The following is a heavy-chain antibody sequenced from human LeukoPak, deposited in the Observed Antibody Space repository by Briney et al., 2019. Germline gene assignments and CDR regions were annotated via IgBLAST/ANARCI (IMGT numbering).Heavy chain of an antibody. V-gene: IGHV3-48*01. Sequence: GGSLRLSCAASGFTFSSYSMNWVRQAPGKGLEWVSYISSSSSTIYYADSVKGRFTISRDNAKNSLYLQMSSLRAEDTAVYYCANDYGDYYRAFDIWGQGTMVTVSS. CDR3: ANDYGDYYRAFDI. D-gene: IGHD4-17*01. J-gene: IGHJ3*02. CDR1: GFTFSSYS. CDR2: ISSSSSTI.